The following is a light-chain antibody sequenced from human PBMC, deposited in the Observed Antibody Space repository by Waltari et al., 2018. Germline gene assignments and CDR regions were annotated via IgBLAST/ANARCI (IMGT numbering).Light chain of an antibody. J-gene: IGKJ2*01. CDR2: AES. CDR3: QQLNSYRYT. V-gene: IGKV1-9*01. Sequence: IQLTQSPSFLSASVGDRVSITCRASQTISIYLAWYQQKPGKAPKLLIDAESTLQRGVPSRFGGSASGTEFSLTISSLQPEDSATYYCQQLNSYRYTFGQGTKLEIK. CDR1: QTISIY.